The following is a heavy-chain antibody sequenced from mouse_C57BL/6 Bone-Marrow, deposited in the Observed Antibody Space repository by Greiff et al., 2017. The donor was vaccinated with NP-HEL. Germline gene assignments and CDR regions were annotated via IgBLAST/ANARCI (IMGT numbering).Heavy chain of an antibody. CDR1: GYTFTSYW. D-gene: IGHD1-1*01. J-gene: IGHJ2*01. V-gene: IGHV1-52*01. CDR2: IDPSDSET. Sequence: QVQLQQPGAELVRSGSSVKLSCKASGYTFTSYWMHWVKQRPIQGLEWIGNIDPSDSETHYNQKFKDKATLTVDKSSSTAYMQLSSLTSEDSAVYYCARSEGITTVDYWGQGTTLTVSS. CDR3: ARSEGITTVDY.